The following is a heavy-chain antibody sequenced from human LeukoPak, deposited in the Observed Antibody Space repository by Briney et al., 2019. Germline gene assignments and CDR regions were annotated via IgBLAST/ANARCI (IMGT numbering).Heavy chain of an antibody. CDR2: INPSGGST. J-gene: IGHJ4*02. CDR3: ARDWDMIQFGGAKDY. CDR1: GYTFTGYY. Sequence: ASVKVSCKAAGYTFTGYYMRLGRQAPGQGREWMGVINPSGGSTSDAQKFQGGGTMTRETSTSTVYMELSSLRSEDTAVYYCARDWDMIQFGGAKDYWGQGTLVTVSS. V-gene: IGHV1-46*01. D-gene: IGHD3-16*01.